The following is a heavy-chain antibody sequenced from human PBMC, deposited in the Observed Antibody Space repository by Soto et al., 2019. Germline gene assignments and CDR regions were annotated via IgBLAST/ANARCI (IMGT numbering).Heavy chain of an antibody. Sequence: GASVKVSCKASADTFTGYTVTWVRQAPGQGLEWVGRVIPILGASNFAQKFQGRVTISADKSTDTAYMALTGLTSEDTAVYYCAKSRGSYYSLYDFWGQGTLVIVSS. CDR1: ADTFTGYT. CDR3: AKSRGSYYSLYDF. D-gene: IGHD3-10*01. V-gene: IGHV1-69*08. J-gene: IGHJ4*02. CDR2: VIPILGAS.